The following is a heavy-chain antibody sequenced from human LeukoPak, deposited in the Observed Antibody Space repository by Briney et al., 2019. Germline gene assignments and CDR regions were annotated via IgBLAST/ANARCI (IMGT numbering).Heavy chain of an antibody. CDR1: GYTFTSYD. CDR3: ARSYSYGYQYYFDY. Sequence: ASVKVSCKASGYTFTSYDINWVRQATGQGLEWMGWMNPNSGNTGYAQKFQGRVTMTRNTSISTAYMELSRLRSDDTAVYYCARSYSYGYQYYFDYWGQGTLVTVSS. CDR2: MNPNSGNT. D-gene: IGHD5-18*01. J-gene: IGHJ4*02. V-gene: IGHV1-8*01.